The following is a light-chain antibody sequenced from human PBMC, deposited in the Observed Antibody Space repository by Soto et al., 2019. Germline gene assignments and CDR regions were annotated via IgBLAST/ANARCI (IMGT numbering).Light chain of an antibody. J-gene: IGKJ3*01. V-gene: IGKV3-20*01. Sequence: DILLTQSPSTLSLSPAEGVTLSCRASQSVTVNSLAWYHQKPAQAPKLPIYAASTSAAAVPDRFTGSGSGTDFALTISRLEPEDFGVYYCQQYGDSPLTSGPGTKVDIK. CDR3: QQYGDSPLT. CDR2: AAS. CDR1: QSVTVNS.